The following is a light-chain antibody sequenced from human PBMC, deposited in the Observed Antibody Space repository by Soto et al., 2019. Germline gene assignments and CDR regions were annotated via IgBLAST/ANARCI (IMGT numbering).Light chain of an antibody. CDR2: EDN. CDR1: SGSIASNY. J-gene: IGLJ3*02. V-gene: IGLV6-57*01. Sequence: NFMLTQPHSVSESPGKTVIISCTRSSGSIASNYVQWYQQRPGSSPTTVIYEDNQRPSGVPDRFSGSIDSSSNSASLTISGLETEDEADYFCQSYDATNKVFGGGTKVTVL. CDR3: QSYDATNKV.